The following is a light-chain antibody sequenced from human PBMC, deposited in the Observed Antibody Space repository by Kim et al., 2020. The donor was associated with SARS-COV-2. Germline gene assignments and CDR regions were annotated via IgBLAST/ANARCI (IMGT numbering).Light chain of an antibody. J-gene: IGKJ4*01. CDR3: QQYGSSPT. CDR2: ATS. CDR1: QSVGSDY. Sequence: LSPGESATLSCRASQSVGSDYLAWYQQKPGQAPRFLIYATSTRVTGIPDRFSGSGSGTDFTLTISRLESEDFAVYYCQQYGSSPTFGGGTKVDIK. V-gene: IGKV3-20*01.